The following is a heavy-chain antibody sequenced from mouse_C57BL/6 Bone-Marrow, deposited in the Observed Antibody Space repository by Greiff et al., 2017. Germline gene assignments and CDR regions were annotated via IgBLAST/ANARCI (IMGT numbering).Heavy chain of an antibody. CDR3: TTFYDYEDY. V-gene: IGHV14-4*01. D-gene: IGHD2-4*01. J-gene: IGHJ2*01. Sequence: VQLQQSGAELVRPGASVKLSCTASGFNIKDDYMHWVKQRPEQGLEWIGWIDPENGDTEYASKFQGKATITADTSSNTACLQLSRLTSEDTAVYYCTTFYDYEDYWGQGTTLTVSS. CDR1: GFNIKDDY. CDR2: IDPENGDT.